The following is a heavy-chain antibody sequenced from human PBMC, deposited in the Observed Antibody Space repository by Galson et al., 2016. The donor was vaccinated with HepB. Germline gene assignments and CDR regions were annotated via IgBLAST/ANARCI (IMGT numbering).Heavy chain of an antibody. Sequence: TLSLTCIVSGGSISSGGYYWSWIRQHPGKGLEWIGYIYYSGSTYYNPSLKSRVTISVDTSKNQFSLKLSSVTAADTAVYYCARRHSNHFDYWGQGTLVAVSS. CDR2: IYYSGST. CDR1: GGSISSGGYY. CDR3: ARRHSNHFDY. V-gene: IGHV4-31*03. J-gene: IGHJ4*02.